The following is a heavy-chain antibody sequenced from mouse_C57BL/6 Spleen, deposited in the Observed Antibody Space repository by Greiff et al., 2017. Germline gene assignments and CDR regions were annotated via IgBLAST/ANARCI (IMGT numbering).Heavy chain of an antibody. V-gene: IGHV5-4*01. Sequence: EVKLVESGGGLVKPGGSLKLSCAASGFNFSSSAMSWVRQTPEKRLEWVATISDGGSYTYYPDNVKGRFTISRDNAKNNLYLQMSHLKSEDTAMYYCARDYGNYFAWFAYWGQGTLVTVSA. CDR2: ISDGGSYT. CDR3: ARDYGNYFAWFAY. J-gene: IGHJ3*01. D-gene: IGHD2-1*01. CDR1: GFNFSSSA.